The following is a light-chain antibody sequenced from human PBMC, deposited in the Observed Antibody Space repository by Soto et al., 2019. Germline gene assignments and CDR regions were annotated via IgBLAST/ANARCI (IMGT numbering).Light chain of an antibody. CDR1: QSVSSY. CDR3: QQRSTTWT. V-gene: IGKV3-11*01. Sequence: EIVLTQSPATLSLSPGERATLSCRASQSVSSYLAWYQQKPGQAPRLLIYDASNRATGIPARFSGSGSGTDFTLTISSLEPEDFAVYYCQQRSTTWTFGQGTKVELQ. J-gene: IGKJ1*01. CDR2: DAS.